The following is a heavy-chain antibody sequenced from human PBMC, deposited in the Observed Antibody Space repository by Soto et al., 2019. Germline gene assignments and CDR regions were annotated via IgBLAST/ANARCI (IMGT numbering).Heavy chain of an antibody. CDR3: AKGVTAPYYYGMDV. D-gene: IGHD2-2*01. Sequence: QVQLVQSGAEVKKPGSSVKVSCKASGGTFSSYAISWVRQAPGQGLEWMGGIIPIFGTANYAQKFQGRVTITANKSTMTAYMEISSQTSEDSAVYYGAKGVTAPYYYGMDVWGQGTTVTVSS. CDR2: IIPIFGTA. J-gene: IGHJ6*02. V-gene: IGHV1-69*14. CDR1: GGTFSSYA.